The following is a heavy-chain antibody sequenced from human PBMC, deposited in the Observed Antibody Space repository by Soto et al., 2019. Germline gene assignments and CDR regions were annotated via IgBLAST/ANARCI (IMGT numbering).Heavy chain of an antibody. CDR3: AKVGSSGWPYYYYGMDV. CDR2: ISWNSGSI. Sequence: GGSLRLSCAASGFTFDDYAMHWVRQAPGEGLEWVSGISWNSGSIGYADSVKGRFTISRDNAKNSLYLQMNSLRAEDTALYYCAKVGSSGWPYYYYGMDVWGQGTTVTVS. J-gene: IGHJ6*02. CDR1: GFTFDDYA. D-gene: IGHD6-19*01. V-gene: IGHV3-9*01.